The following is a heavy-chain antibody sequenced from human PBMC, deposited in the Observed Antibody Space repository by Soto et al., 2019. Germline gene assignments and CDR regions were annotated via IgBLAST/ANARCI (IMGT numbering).Heavy chain of an antibody. CDR3: ARGLSLAGIAAAGPLD. CDR1: GFTFSSYG. CDR2: IWYDGSNK. V-gene: IGHV3-33*01. J-gene: IGHJ4*02. D-gene: IGHD6-13*01. Sequence: GGSLRLSCAASGFTFSSYGMHWVRQAPGKGLEWVAVIWYDGSNKYYADSVKGRFTISRDNSKNTLYLQMNSLRAEDTAVYYCARGLSLAGIAAAGPLDWGQGTLVTVSS.